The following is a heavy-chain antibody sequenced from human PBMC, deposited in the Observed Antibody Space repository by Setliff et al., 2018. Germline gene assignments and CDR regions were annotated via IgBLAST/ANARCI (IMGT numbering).Heavy chain of an antibody. V-gene: IGHV4-59*01. CDR3: ARMRGFQYMDV. CDR2: VYYSGIA. D-gene: IGHD2-15*01. Sequence: SETLSLTCTVSGGSISTYYWSWIRQPPGKGLEWIGYVYYSGIANYSPSLKSRLTISVDTSKNQFSLKLRSVTAADTAVYYCARMRGFQYMDVWGKGTTVTVSS. J-gene: IGHJ6*03. CDR1: GGSISTYY.